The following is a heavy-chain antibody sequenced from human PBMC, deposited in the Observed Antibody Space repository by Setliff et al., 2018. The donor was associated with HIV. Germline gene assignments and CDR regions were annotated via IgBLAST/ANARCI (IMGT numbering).Heavy chain of an antibody. V-gene: IGHV4-61*02. CDR2: FDSTGSP. Sequence: SETLSLTCSVSGDSVSSSPYYWSWIRQPAGKGLEWIGRFDSTGSPDYNPSLKSRVTISIDTSKNHFSLELSSVTAADTAVYFCAGDYAGSGRPFDYWGQGTLVTVSS. D-gene: IGHD2-15*01. CDR1: GDSVSSSPYY. CDR3: AGDYAGSGRPFDY. J-gene: IGHJ4*02.